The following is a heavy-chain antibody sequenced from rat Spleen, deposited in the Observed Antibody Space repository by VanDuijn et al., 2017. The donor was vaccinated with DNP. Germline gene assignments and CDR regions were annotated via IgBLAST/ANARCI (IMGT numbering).Heavy chain of an antibody. CDR1: GFTFSDYY. CDR3: ARHGQKGFDY. V-gene: IGHV5-22*01. Sequence: EVQLVESGGGFVQPGRSLKLSCAASGFTFSDYYMAWVSQAPTKGLELVAYISYAGGSTYHGDTVKGRFTISRDNAESTLYLQSNSLRAEDMATYVCARHGQKGFDYWGQGVMVTVSS. CDR2: ISYAGGST. J-gene: IGHJ2*01.